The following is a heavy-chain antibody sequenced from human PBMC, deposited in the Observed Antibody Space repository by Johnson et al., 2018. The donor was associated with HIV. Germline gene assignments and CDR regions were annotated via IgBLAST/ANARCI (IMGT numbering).Heavy chain of an antibody. CDR1: GFTFSSYW. CDR2: INSDGSST. CDR3: VRGLGYVFYSGNSNALDI. Sequence: VQLVESGGGLVQPGGSLRLSCVASGFTFSSYWMHWVRQAPGKGLVWVSRINSDGSSTTYADSVKGRFTISRDNAKNPLFRQMNSLRAEDTAVYYCVRGLGYVFYSGNSNALDIWGKGTMVTVSS. J-gene: IGHJ3*02. V-gene: IGHV3-74*02. D-gene: IGHD4-23*01.